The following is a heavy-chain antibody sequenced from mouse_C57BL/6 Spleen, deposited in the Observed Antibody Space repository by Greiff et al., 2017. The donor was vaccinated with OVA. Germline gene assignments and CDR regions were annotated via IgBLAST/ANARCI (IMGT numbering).Heavy chain of an antibody. CDR3: ARWVVAFDY. CDR2: INPNNGGT. V-gene: IGHV1-26*01. J-gene: IGHJ2*01. CDR1: GYTFTDYY. D-gene: IGHD1-1*01. Sequence: VQLQQSGPDLVKPGASVRISCKPSGYTFTDYYMNWVKQSHGKSLEWIGNINPNNGGTNYNQKFKGKATLTVDKSSSTAYMELRSLTSEDTAIYYCARWVVAFDYWGQGTTLTVSS.